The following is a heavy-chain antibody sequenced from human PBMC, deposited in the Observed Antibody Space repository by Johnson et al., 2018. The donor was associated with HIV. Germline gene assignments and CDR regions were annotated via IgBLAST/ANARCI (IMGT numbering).Heavy chain of an antibody. CDR1: GFTFSSYW. Sequence: VQLVESGGGLVQPGGSLRLSCAASGFTFSSYWMSWVRQAPGKGPEWVANIKQDGSEKNYVDSVKGRFTFSRDNAKNSLYLQMNSLRAEDTAVYYCARVKEMAVNSDAFDIWGQGTMVTVSS. CDR2: IKQDGSEK. CDR3: ARVKEMAVNSDAFDI. J-gene: IGHJ3*02. D-gene: IGHD5-24*01. V-gene: IGHV3-7*02.